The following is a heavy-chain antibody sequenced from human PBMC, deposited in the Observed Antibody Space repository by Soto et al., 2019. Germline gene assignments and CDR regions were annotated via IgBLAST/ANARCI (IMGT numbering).Heavy chain of an antibody. V-gene: IGHV1-8*01. CDR2: MNPNSCNT. CDR1: GYTFTSYD. J-gene: IGHJ4*02. D-gene: IGHD6-6*01. CDR3: ARVVVYSSSSGQIDY. Sequence: QVQLVQSGAEVKKPGASVKVSCKASGYTFTSYDINWVRQATGQGLEWKGWMNPNSCNTGYAQKFQGRVTMTRNTSISTAYMELSSLRSEDTAVYYCARVVVYSSSSGQIDYWGQGTLVTVSS.